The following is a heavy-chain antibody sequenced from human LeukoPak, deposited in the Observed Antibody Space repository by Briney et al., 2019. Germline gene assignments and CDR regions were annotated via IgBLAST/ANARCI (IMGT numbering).Heavy chain of an antibody. V-gene: IGHV3-23*01. Sequence: RGSLRLSCAASGFTFSSYAMSWVRQAPGKGLEWVSAISGSGGSTYYADSVKGRFTISRDNSKNTLYLQMNSLRAEDTAVYYCAKGGVDYDSSGYYFSPPYYFDYWGQETLVTVSS. CDR3: AKGGVDYDSSGYYFSPPYYFDY. D-gene: IGHD3-22*01. CDR1: GFTFSSYA. J-gene: IGHJ4*02. CDR2: ISGSGGST.